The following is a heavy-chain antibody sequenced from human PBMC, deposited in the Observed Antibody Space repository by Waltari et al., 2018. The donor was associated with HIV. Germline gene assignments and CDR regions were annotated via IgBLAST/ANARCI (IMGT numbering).Heavy chain of an antibody. V-gene: IGHV1-2*02. CDR2: INPNSGGR. CDR3: ARDRARTTDYYYYGMDV. Sequence: QVQLVQSGAEVKKPGASVKVSCKASGYTFTGYYMHWVRQAPGQGLEWMGWINPNSGGRNYAQKFQGRVTMTRDTSISTAYMELSRLRSDDTAVYYCARDRARTTDYYYYGMDVWGQGTTVTVSS. CDR1: GYTFTGYY. J-gene: IGHJ6*02. D-gene: IGHD1-7*01.